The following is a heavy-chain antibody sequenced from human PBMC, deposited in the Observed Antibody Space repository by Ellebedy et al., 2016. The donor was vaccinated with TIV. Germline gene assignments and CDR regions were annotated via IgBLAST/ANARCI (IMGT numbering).Heavy chain of an antibody. Sequence: GESLKISCKGSGYSFTSYWIGWVRQIPGKGLEWMGIIYPGDSDTRYSPSFQGQVTISADKSISTAYLQWSSLKASDTAMYYCARLGSSSWYGNWFDPWGQGTLVTVSS. J-gene: IGHJ5*02. CDR3: ARLGSSSWYGNWFDP. CDR2: IYPGDSDT. V-gene: IGHV5-51*01. D-gene: IGHD6-13*01. CDR1: GYSFTSYW.